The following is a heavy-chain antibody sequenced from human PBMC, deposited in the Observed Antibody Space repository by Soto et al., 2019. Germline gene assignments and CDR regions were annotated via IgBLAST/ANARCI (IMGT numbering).Heavy chain of an antibody. J-gene: IGHJ4*02. D-gene: IGHD3-10*01. CDR1: GGSFSGYY. Sequence: SETLSLTCAVYGGSFSGYYWSWIRQPPGKGLEWIGEINHSGSTNYNPSLKSRVTISVDTSKNQFSLKLSSVTAADTAVYYCARGLWFGECFDYWGQGTLVTVSS. CDR2: INHSGST. V-gene: IGHV4-34*01. CDR3: ARGLWFGECFDY.